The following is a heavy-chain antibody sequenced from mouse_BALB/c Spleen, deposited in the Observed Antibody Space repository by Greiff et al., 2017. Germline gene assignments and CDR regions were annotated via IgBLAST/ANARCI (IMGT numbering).Heavy chain of an antibody. D-gene: IGHD1-1*01. V-gene: IGHV1-4*01. Sequence: VKLQESGAELARPGASVKMSCKASGYTFTSYTMHWVKQRPGQGLEWIGYINPSSGYTNYNQKFKDKATLTADKSSSTAYMQLSSLTSEDSAVYYCAREGGNYYGSSPMDYWGQGTSVTVSS. CDR1: GYTFTSYT. CDR3: AREGGNYYGSSPMDY. CDR2: INPSSGYT. J-gene: IGHJ4*01.